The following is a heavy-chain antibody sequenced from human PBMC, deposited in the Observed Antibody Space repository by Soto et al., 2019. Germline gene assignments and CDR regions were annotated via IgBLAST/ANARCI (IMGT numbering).Heavy chain of an antibody. CDR1: GFTFSSYA. CDR2: ISGSGGST. V-gene: IGHV3-23*01. J-gene: IGHJ6*02. Sequence: GGSLRLSCAASGFTFSSYAMSWVRQAPGKGLEWVSAISGSGGSTYYADSVKGRFTISRDNSKNTLYLQMNSLRAEDTAVYYCASHGYNWKHTPSMDVWGQGTTVTVSS. D-gene: IGHD1-20*01. CDR3: ASHGYNWKHTPSMDV.